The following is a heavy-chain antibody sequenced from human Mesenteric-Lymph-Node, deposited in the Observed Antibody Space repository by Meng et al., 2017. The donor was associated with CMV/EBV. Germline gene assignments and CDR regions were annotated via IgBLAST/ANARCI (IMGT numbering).Heavy chain of an antibody. D-gene: IGHD3-10*01. CDR2: IIPIFYTT. Sequence: CKASGYTFTSYGITWVRQAPGQGLEWMGNIIPIFYTTNYAQRFQGRVTITADKSTATVYMELTSLRSEDTAVYYCAREGFSGSYYSPWGQGTLVTVSS. J-gene: IGHJ5*02. CDR3: AREGFSGSYYSP. CDR1: GYTFTSYG. V-gene: IGHV1-69*06.